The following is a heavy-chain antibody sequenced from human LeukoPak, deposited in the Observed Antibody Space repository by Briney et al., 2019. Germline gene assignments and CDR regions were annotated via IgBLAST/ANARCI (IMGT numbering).Heavy chain of an antibody. V-gene: IGHV4-4*07. CDR1: GGSISSYY. Sequence: PSETLSLTWTVAGGSISSYYWSWIRQPAGKGMEWNGRIYTSGSTNYNPSLKSRVTMSVDTSKNQFSLKLSSVTAADTAVYYCAREGYFYYGSGSYYIDYWGQGTLVTVSS. CDR3: AREGYFYYGSGSYYIDY. J-gene: IGHJ4*02. CDR2: IYTSGST. D-gene: IGHD3-10*01.